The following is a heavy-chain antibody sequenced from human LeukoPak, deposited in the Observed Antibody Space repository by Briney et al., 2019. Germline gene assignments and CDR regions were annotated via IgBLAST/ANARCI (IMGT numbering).Heavy chain of an antibody. CDR2: ITGDGTTT. Sequence: GGSLRLSCEASGLTFSNHGMSWVRQAPEKGLQWVSAITGDGTTTYYADSVKGRFTISRDNSKNMLYLQMSSLRAEDTAVYYCAKMNGYFEYWGQGALVPVSS. V-gene: IGHV3-23*01. CDR3: AKMNGYFEY. D-gene: IGHD1-1*01. J-gene: IGHJ4*02. CDR1: GLTFSNHG.